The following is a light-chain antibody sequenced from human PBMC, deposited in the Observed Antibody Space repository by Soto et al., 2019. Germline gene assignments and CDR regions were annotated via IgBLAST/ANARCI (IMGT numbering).Light chain of an antibody. CDR1: QSISSW. J-gene: IGKJ5*01. V-gene: IGKV1-5*01. Sequence: DIQMTQSPSTLSASVGDRVTITCRASQSISSWLAWYQQKPGKAPKLLIYDASSLESGVPSRFSGSGSGTEFTLTISSLQPDDLATYYCQQYNSLITFGQGTRLEIK. CDR3: QQYNSLIT. CDR2: DAS.